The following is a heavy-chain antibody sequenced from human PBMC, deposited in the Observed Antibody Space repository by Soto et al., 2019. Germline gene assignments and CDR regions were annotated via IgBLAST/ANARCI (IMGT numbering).Heavy chain of an antibody. CDR2: IIPVFGAT. CDR1: GDTFSRST. V-gene: IGHV1-69*01. J-gene: IGHJ6*02. CDR3: ARLYSSSAERKMDV. Sequence: QVQLVQSGADVKKPGSSVKVSCKASGDTFSRSTFSWVRQAPGQGLEWMGGIIPVFGATNYAQKFQGRVSITEDESTSTAYMELTSLRSEDTAVYYCARLYSSSAERKMDVWGQGTTVTVSS. D-gene: IGHD6-6*01.